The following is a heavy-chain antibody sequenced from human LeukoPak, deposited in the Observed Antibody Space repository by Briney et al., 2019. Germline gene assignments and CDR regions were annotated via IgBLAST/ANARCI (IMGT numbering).Heavy chain of an antibody. CDR1: GYTFTSYG. CDR2: ISAYNGNT. D-gene: IGHD1-26*01. Sequence: ASVKVSCKASGYTFTSYGISWVRQAPGQGLEWMGWISAYNGNTNYAQKLQGRVTMTTDTSTSTAYMELRSLRSDDTAVYYCATVGVGATTGGYYYSYYMDVWGKGTTITVSS. J-gene: IGHJ6*03. CDR3: ATVGVGATTGGYYYSYYMDV. V-gene: IGHV1-18*01.